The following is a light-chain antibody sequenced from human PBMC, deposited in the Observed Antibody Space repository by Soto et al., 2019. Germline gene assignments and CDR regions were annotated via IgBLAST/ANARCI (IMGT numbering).Light chain of an antibody. CDR3: NSYRHTDTVV. J-gene: IGLJ2*01. CDR2: EVY. Sequence: QSALTQPDSVSGSPGQSITISCTGTSNDVGGYNHVSWYQQLPGKAPKLIIYEVYYRPSGVSNRFSGSKSGNTASLTISGLPAEDEADYYCNSYRHTDTVVFGGGTKLTVL. CDR1: SNDVGGYNH. V-gene: IGLV2-14*01.